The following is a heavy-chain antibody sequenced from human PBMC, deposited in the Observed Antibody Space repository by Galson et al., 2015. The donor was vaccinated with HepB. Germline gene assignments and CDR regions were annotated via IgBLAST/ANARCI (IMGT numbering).Heavy chain of an antibody. CDR3: AREGPLFLRAGFDY. CDR1: GGSISGGSYY. CDR2: MYTSGST. V-gene: IGHV4-61*02. Sequence: TLSLTCTVSGGSISGGSYYWNWIRQPAGKGLEWIGRMYTSGSTNYNPSLKSRVTMSMDTSKKQFALKLSSVTAADTAVYYCAREGPLFLRAGFDYWGQGALVTVSS. J-gene: IGHJ4*02. D-gene: IGHD2/OR15-2a*01.